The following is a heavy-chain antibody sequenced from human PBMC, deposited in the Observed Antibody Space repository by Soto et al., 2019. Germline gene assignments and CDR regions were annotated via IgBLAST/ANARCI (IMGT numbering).Heavy chain of an antibody. D-gene: IGHD3-3*01. CDR1: GFTFIVYW. Sequence: EEQLVESGGGLVQPGGSLGLSCAASGFTFIVYWLSWVRQAPGRGLEWVANIKQDENEKYYADSVKGRFTISRDNAKNSLYLQMDSLTIEDSAVYYCARDAVPNVEWLNCFFDCWGQGTLVTVSS. J-gene: IGHJ4*02. CDR3: ARDAVPNVEWLNCFFDC. CDR2: IKQDENEK. V-gene: IGHV3-7*01.